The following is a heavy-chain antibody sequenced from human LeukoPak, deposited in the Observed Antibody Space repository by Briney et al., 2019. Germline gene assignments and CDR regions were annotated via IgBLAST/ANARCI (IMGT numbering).Heavy chain of an antibody. Sequence: GGSLRLSCAASGFTFSSYAMSWVRQAPGKGLEWVSAISGSGGSTYYADSVKGRFTISRDNSKNTLYLQMNSLRAEDTAVYYCAKGLSSGWYWGDNWFDPWGQGTLVTVSS. V-gene: IGHV3-23*01. J-gene: IGHJ5*02. CDR3: AKGLSSGWYWGDNWFDP. D-gene: IGHD6-19*01. CDR2: ISGSGGST. CDR1: GFTFSSYA.